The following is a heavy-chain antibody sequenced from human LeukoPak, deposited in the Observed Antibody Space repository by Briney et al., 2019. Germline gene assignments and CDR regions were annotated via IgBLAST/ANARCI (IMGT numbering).Heavy chain of an antibody. V-gene: IGHV5-51*01. Sequence: GASLKISCQCSGYSSPRDWIAWVRQPPGKGLEWMGIIHPGDSNIVYSPFLQAQVTISADRSISTTYLQWDSLKASDTAMYYCARLTYYDPTHYFDYWGQGTLVSVSS. D-gene: IGHD3-22*01. CDR2: IHPGDSNI. CDR3: ARLTYYDPTHYFDY. CDR1: GYSSPRDW. J-gene: IGHJ4*02.